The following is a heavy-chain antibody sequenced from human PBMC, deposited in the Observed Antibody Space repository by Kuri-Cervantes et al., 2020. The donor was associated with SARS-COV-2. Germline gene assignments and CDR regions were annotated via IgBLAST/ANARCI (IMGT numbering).Heavy chain of an antibody. CDR1: GYTFTSYD. CDR3: ARGYSGSGSYAY. Sequence: ASVKVSCKASGYTFTSYDINWVRQATGQGLDGMGWINPNSGGKNYAQKFQGRVTMTRDTSISTAYMELSRLRSDDTAVYYCARGYSGSGSYAYWGQGTLVTVSS. V-gene: IGHV1-2*02. J-gene: IGHJ4*02. CDR2: INPNSGGK. D-gene: IGHD3-10*01.